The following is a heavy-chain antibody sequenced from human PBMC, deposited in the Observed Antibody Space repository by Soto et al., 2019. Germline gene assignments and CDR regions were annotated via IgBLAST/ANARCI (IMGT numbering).Heavy chain of an antibody. J-gene: IGHJ4*02. CDR3: VRGRYGSEIH. CDR1: GFTVSSNY. V-gene: IGHV3-53*04. CDR2: VYSGGAT. Sequence: GGSLRVSCAASGFTVSSNYITWVRQAPGKGLEWVSLVYSGGATHYAASVKGRFTISTHSSQNTLFLQMNSLRTEDTATYYCVRGRYGSEIHWGQGTKVTVSS. D-gene: IGHD3-10*01.